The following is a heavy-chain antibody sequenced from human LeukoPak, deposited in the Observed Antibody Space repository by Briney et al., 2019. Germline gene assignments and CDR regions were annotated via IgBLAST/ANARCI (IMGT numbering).Heavy chain of an antibody. D-gene: IGHD4-11*01. V-gene: IGHV1-18*01. CDR1: GYTFTSYG. Sequence: ASVKVSCKASGYTFTSYGISWVRQAPGQGLEWMGWISAYNGNTNYAQKFQFRVTMTTDTSTSTAYMELRSLTSDDTAVYYCARDKAVTTELTQYFQHWDQGTLVTVSS. CDR3: ARDKAVTTELTQYFQH. J-gene: IGHJ1*01. CDR2: ISAYNGNT.